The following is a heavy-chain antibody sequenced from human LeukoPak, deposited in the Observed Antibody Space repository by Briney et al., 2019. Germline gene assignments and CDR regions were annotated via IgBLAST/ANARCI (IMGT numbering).Heavy chain of an antibody. CDR3: AKDLRYYDSSGYQGGYYFDY. D-gene: IGHD3-22*01. Sequence: GGSLRLSCAASGFTFSSYGMHWVRQAPGKGLEWVSFIRYDGSNEYYADSVRGRFTISRDNSKNTLYLQMNSLRAEDTAVYYCAKDLRYYDSSGYQGGYYFDYWGQGTLVTVSS. V-gene: IGHV3-30*02. CDR2: IRYDGSNE. J-gene: IGHJ4*02. CDR1: GFTFSSYG.